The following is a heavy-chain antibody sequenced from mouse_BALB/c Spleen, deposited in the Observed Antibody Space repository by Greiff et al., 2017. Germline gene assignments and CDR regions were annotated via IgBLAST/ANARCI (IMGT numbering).Heavy chain of an antibody. Sequence: VQLKESGPSLVKPSQTLSLTCSVTGDSITSGYWNWIRKFPGNKLEYMGYISYSGSTYYNPSLKSRISITRDTSKNQYYLQLNSVTTEDTATYYCARCVLTYYYGSSPYYAMDDWGEGTSVTVSS. CDR3: ARCVLTYYYGSSPYYAMDD. CDR2: ISYSGST. CDR1: GDSITSGY. J-gene: IGHJ4*01. V-gene: IGHV3-8*02. D-gene: IGHD1-1*01.